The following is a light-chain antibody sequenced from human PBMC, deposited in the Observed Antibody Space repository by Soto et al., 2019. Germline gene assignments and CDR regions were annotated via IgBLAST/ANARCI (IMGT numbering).Light chain of an antibody. V-gene: IGLV2-14*03. CDR3: SAYTVSRTYV. CDR2: NVY. Sequence: QSALTQPASVSGSPGQSITISCTGTSSDVGAYNFVSWHQQHPGKAPKLMIYNVYDRPSGISYRFSGSKSGNTASLTISGLQGEDEAGYYCSAYTVSRTYVFGTGTKLTVL. CDR1: SSDVGAYNF. J-gene: IGLJ1*01.